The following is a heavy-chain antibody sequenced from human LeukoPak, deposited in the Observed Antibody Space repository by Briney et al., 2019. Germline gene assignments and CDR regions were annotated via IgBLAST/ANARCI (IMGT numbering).Heavy chain of an antibody. V-gene: IGHV3-21*01. CDR2: TSSSSSYI. CDR3: AREGIAAAATSYYYGMDV. CDR1: GFTFSSYS. Sequence: PGGSLRLSCAASGFTFSSYSMNWVRQAPGKGLEWVSSTSSSSSYIYYADSVKGRFTISRDNAKNSLYLQMNSPRAEDTAVYYCAREGIAAAATSYYYGMDVWGQGTTVTVSS. J-gene: IGHJ6*02. D-gene: IGHD6-13*01.